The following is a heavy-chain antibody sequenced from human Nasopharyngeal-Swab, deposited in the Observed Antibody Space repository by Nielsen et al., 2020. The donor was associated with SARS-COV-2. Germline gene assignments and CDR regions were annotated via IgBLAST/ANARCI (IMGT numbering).Heavy chain of an antibody. CDR2: IYPGDSDT. CDR3: ASSDIVATFDAFDI. J-gene: IGHJ3*02. D-gene: IGHD5-12*01. CDR1: GYSFTSYW. Sequence: KVSCKGSGYSFTSYWIGWVRQMPGKGLEWMGIIYPGDSDTSYSPSFQGQVTISADKSISTAYLQWSSLKASDTAMYYCASSDIVATFDAFDIWGQGTMVTVSS. V-gene: IGHV5-51*01.